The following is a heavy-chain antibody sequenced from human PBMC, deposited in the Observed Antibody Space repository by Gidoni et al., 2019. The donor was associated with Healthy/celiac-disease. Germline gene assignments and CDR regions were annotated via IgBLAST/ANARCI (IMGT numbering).Heavy chain of an antibody. J-gene: IGHJ4*02. D-gene: IGHD2-2*01. CDR1: GFTFSNAW. V-gene: IGHV3-15*01. Sequence: EVQLVESGGGLVKPGGYLRLSCAASGFTFSNAWMSWVHQAPGKGLGWVGRIKSKTDGGTTDYAAPVKGRFTISRDDSKNTLYLQMNSLKTEDTAVYYCTTRKGVPAAGDFDYWGQGTLVTVSS. CDR2: IKSKTDGGTT. CDR3: TTRKGVPAAGDFDY.